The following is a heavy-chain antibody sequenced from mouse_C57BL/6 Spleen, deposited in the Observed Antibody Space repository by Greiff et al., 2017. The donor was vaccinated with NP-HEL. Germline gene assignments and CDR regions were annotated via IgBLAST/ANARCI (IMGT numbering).Heavy chain of an antibody. CDR1: GYTFTDYN. J-gene: IGHJ1*03. CDR2: INPNNGGT. D-gene: IGHD2-14*01. CDR3: AREGVRNWYFDV. V-gene: IGHV1-18*01. Sequence: EVKLVESGPELVKPGASVKIPCKASGYTFTDYNMDWVKQSHGKSLEWIGDINPNNGGTIYNQKFKGKATLTVDKSSSTAYMELRSLTSEDTAVYYCAREGVRNWYFDVWGTGTTVTVSS.